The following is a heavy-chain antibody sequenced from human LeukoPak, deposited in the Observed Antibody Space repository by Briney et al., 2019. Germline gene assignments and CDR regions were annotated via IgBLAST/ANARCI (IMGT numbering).Heavy chain of an antibody. CDR3: ARDLGGTRDSNGWSY. V-gene: IGHV4-39*07. Sequence: SETLSLTCTVSGGSISSSSYYWGWIRQPPGKGLEWIGSIYYSGSTYYNPSLKSRVTISVDTSKNQFSLKLSSVTAADTAVYYCARDLGGTRDSNGWSYWGQGTLVTVSS. D-gene: IGHD6-19*01. CDR2: IYYSGST. CDR1: GGSISSSSYY. J-gene: IGHJ4*02.